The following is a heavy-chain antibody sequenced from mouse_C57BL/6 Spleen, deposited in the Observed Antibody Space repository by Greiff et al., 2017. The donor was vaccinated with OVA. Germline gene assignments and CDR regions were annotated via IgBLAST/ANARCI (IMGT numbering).Heavy chain of an antibody. D-gene: IGHD2-2*01. V-gene: IGHV1-82*01. Sequence: QVQLQQSGPELVKPGASVKISCKASGYAFSSSWMNWVKQRPGKGLEWIGRIYPGDGDTNYNGKFKGKATLTAEKSSSTAYMQLSSLTSEDSAVYFCAREGLWLRQGYYFDYWGQGTTLTVSS. CDR2: IYPGDGDT. CDR1: GYAFSSSW. CDR3: AREGLWLRQGYYFDY. J-gene: IGHJ2*01.